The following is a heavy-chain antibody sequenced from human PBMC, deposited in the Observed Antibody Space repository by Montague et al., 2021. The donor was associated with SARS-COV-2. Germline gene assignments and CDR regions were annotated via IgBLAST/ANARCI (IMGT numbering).Heavy chain of an antibody. CDR1: GFTFSSYE. V-gene: IGHV3-48*03. D-gene: IGHD3-22*01. CDR3: AREGYYDSSGYPLSY. CDR2: ISSSGSSI. Sequence: SLRLSCAASGFTFSSYEMNWVRQAPVKGLEWVSYISSSGSSIYYXDFVKGRFTISRDNAKNSLYLQMNSLRAEDTAVYYCAREGYYDSSGYPLSYWGQGTLVTVSS. J-gene: IGHJ4*02.